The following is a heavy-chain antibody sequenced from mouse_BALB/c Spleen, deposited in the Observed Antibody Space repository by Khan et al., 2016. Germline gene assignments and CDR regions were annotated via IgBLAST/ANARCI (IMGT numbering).Heavy chain of an antibody. V-gene: IGHV2-2*02. D-gene: IGHD1-1*01. Sequence: QVQLKESGPGLVQPSQSLSITCTVSGFSLTSYGVHWVRHSPGKGLEWLGVIWSGGSTDYNAAFISRLSISKDNSKSQVFFKMNSLQANDTAIYYCARNYGSSYAMDYWGQGTSVTVSS. CDR1: GFSLTSYG. CDR3: ARNYGSSYAMDY. J-gene: IGHJ4*01. CDR2: IWSGGST.